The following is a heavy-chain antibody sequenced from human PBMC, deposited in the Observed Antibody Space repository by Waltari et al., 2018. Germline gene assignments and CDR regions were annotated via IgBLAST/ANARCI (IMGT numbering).Heavy chain of an antibody. V-gene: IGHV3-74*01. D-gene: IGHD2-15*01. J-gene: IGHJ4*02. Sequence: EVQVVETGGGLVQPGGSLRLSCTASGFTVSRNWMHWVRQAPWKGLEWVSRNNENWRTINYAGSVRGRFTISRDNTKNMLYLQMSSLRAEDTAIYYCARDFGGRNDYWGQGTLVTVSS. CDR3: ARDFGGRNDY. CDR2: NNENWRTI. CDR1: GFTVSRNW.